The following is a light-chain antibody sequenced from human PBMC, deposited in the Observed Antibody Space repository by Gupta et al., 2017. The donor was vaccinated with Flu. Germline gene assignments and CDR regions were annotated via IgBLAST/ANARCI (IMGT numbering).Light chain of an antibody. Sequence: EIVLTQSPATLSLSPGERATLSCRASRSVSSYLAWYQQKPGQAPRLLIYDASNRATGSPARFSGSGSGTEFTLTISSLVPEDFAVYYCQQRSNWPPRAHFGGGTKVEIK. CDR3: QQRSNWPPRAH. V-gene: IGKV3-11*01. CDR1: RSVSSY. CDR2: DAS. J-gene: IGKJ4*01.